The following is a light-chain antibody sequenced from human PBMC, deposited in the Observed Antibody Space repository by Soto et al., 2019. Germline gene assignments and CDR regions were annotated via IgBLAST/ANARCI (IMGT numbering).Light chain of an antibody. V-gene: IGLV2-14*03. CDR1: SSDVGGYNY. J-gene: IGLJ2*01. CDR3: ISYTSSSLV. Sequence: QSALPQPASVSGSPGQSITISCTGTSSDVGGYNYVSLYQHHPGKAPKLMIFDVSNRPSGVSNRFSGSKSGNTASLTISGLQAEDEADYYCISYTSSSLVFGGGTKVTVL. CDR2: DVS.